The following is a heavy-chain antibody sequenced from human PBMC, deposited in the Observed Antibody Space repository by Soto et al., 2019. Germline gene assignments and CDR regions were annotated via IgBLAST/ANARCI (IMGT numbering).Heavy chain of an antibody. Sequence: GGSLRLSCAASGFICSSYDMSWVRQAPGKGLEWVSTILVDGRTFYVDSVKGRFTISRDTSKNTVYLQMNSLTAGDTALYYCAKATATGGGAFDICGQGTMVTVSS. J-gene: IGHJ3*02. CDR3: AKATATGGGAFDI. CDR2: ILVDGRT. CDR1: GFICSSYD. V-gene: IGHV3-23*01. D-gene: IGHD2-8*02.